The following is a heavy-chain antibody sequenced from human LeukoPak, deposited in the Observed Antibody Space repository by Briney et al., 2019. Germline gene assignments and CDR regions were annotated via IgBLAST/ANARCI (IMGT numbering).Heavy chain of an antibody. J-gene: IGHJ4*02. CDR1: GFIFRRSA. Sequence: PGGSLRLSCAASGFIFRRSAMSWVGQAPGKGLEWVSGISGNTYYADSVKGRFAISRDNSKNSLYLQMNSLRAEDTALYYCAKGSDTYCGGDCVFDHWGQGTLVTVSS. D-gene: IGHD2-21*02. CDR3: AKGSDTYCGGDCVFDH. V-gene: IGHV3-23*01. CDR2: ISGNT.